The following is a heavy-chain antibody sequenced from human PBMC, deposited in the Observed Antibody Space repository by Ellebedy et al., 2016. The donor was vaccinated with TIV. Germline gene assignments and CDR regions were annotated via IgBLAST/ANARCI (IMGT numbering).Heavy chain of an antibody. CDR3: ARGGIDFDS. CDR1: GFTFSRYK. CDR2: IRSGGSEK. Sequence: GESLKISXAASGFTFSRYKMTWVRQAPGKGLEWVATIRSGGSEKFYVDSVKGRFTISRDDAKNSLYLQMTSLRVDDTALYYCARGGIDFDSWGQGTLVTVSS. V-gene: IGHV3-7*01. D-gene: IGHD1-26*01. J-gene: IGHJ4*02.